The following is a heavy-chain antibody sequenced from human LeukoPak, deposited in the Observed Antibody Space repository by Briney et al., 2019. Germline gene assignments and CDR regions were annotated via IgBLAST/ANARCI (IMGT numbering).Heavy chain of an antibody. CDR3: AKEKEQQLRVYFDY. CDR1: GFTFSSYG. J-gene: IGHJ4*02. CDR2: IRYDGSNK. D-gene: IGHD6-13*01. Sequence: GGSLRLSCAASGFTFSSYGMHWVRQAPGKGLEWVAFIRYDGSNKYYADSVKGRFTISRDNSKNTLYLQMNSLRAEDTAVYYCAKEKEQQLRVYFDYWGQGTLVTVSS. V-gene: IGHV3-30*02.